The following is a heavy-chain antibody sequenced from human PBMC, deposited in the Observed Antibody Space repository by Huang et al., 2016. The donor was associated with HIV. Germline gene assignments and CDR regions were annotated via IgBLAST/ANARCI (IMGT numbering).Heavy chain of an antibody. V-gene: IGHV1-18*01. CDR2: IRDYNGHT. Sequence: QVQLVQSGAEVKKPGASVKVSCKASGYTFTSYGISWVRQAPGQGLEWMGWIRDYNGHTNYAQQLEGRGTMTTETSTSTAYMELRSLRSDDTAVYYCARDRGAVAGTSPGYWGQGTLVTVSS. CDR1: GYTFTSYG. CDR3: ARDRGAVAGTSPGY. J-gene: IGHJ4*02. D-gene: IGHD6-19*01.